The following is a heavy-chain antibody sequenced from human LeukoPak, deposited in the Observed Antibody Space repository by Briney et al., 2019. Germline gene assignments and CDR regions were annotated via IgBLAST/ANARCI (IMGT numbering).Heavy chain of an antibody. CDR3: ASHFGVVNYHAFDI. Sequence: PSETLSLTCTVSGGSISSSSYYWGWIRQPPGKGLEWIGSIYYSGSTYYNPSLKSRVTISVDTSKNQFSLKLSSITAADTAVYYCASHFGVVNYHAFDIWGQGTMVTVSS. V-gene: IGHV4-39*01. CDR1: GGSISSSSYY. D-gene: IGHD3-3*01. J-gene: IGHJ3*02. CDR2: IYYSGST.